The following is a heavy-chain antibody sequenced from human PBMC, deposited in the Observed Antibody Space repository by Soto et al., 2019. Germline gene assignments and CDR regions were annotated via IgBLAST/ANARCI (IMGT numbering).Heavy chain of an antibody. Sequence: SVKVSCKASGGTFSSYTISWVRQAPGQGLEWMGRIIPILGIANYAQKFQGRVTITADKSTSTAYMELSSLRSEDTAVYYCVRDGPRITIYGYGDYWGQGTLVTSP. V-gene: IGHV1-69*04. CDR2: IIPILGIA. CDR3: VRDGPRITIYGYGDY. D-gene: IGHD3-3*01. J-gene: IGHJ4*02. CDR1: GGTFSSYT.